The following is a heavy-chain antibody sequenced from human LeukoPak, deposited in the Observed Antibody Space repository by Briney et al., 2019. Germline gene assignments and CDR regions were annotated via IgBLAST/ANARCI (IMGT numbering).Heavy chain of an antibody. Sequence: ASVKVSCKASGYTFTSYYMHWVRQAPGQGLEWMGIINPSGGSTSYAQKFQGRVTMTRDTSTSTVYMELRSLRSDDTAVYYCARVIAVAGTLDYWGQGTLVTVSS. J-gene: IGHJ4*02. D-gene: IGHD6-19*01. CDR1: GYTFTSYY. CDR3: ARVIAVAGTLDY. CDR2: INPSGGST. V-gene: IGHV1-46*01.